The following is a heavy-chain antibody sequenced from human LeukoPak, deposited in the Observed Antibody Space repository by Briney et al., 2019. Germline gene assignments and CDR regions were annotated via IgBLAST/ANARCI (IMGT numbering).Heavy chain of an antibody. CDR1: GVSISSYY. CDR3: ARTAVRNRIDY. V-gene: IGHV4-34*01. CDR2: INHSGST. D-gene: IGHD3-16*02. J-gene: IGHJ4*02. Sequence: SETLSLTCTVSGVSISSYYWTWIRQPAGRGLEWIGEINHSGSTNYNPSLKSRVTISVDTSKNQFSLKLSSVTAADTAVYYCARTAVRNRIDYWGQGTLVTVSS.